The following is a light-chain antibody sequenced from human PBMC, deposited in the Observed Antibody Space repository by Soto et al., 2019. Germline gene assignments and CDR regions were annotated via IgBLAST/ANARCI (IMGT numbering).Light chain of an antibody. V-gene: IGKV3-11*01. CDR2: DAS. CDR1: QSVSSY. CDR3: QQRNNWQS. Sequence: EIVLTQSPATLSLSPGERATLSCRASQSVSSYLAWYQQKPGQAPRLLIYDASNRATGIPARFSGSGSGTDFTLTISSLEPEDFPVYYCQQRNNWQSFGQGTKLEIK. J-gene: IGKJ2*03.